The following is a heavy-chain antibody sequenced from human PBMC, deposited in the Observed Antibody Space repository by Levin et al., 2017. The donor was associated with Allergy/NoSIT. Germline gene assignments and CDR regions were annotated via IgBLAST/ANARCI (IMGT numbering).Heavy chain of an antibody. V-gene: IGHV1-69*06. CDR2: IIPIFGTA. CDR1: GGTFSSYA. J-gene: IGHJ6*03. Sequence: KISCKASGGTFSSYAISWVRQAPGQGLEWMGGIIPIFGTANYAQKFQGRVTITADKSTSTAYMELSSLRSEDTAVYYCARDQNWNYAYYYMDVWGKGTTVTVSS. CDR3: ARDQNWNYAYYYMDV. D-gene: IGHD1-1*01.